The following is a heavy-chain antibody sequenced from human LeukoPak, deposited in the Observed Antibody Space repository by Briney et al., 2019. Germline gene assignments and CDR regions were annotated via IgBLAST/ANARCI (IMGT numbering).Heavy chain of an antibody. Sequence: GGSLRLSCAASGFIFSSYSMNWVRQAPGKGLEWVAGIIWNSGLIGYADSVKGRFTISRDNARKSLYLQMNSLRLEDTALYYCAKDMDLLKYGDKLGFWGQGTLVTVAS. CDR3: AKDMDLLKYGDKLGF. D-gene: IGHD4-23*01. J-gene: IGHJ4*02. CDR1: GFIFSSYS. V-gene: IGHV3-9*01. CDR2: IIWNSGLI.